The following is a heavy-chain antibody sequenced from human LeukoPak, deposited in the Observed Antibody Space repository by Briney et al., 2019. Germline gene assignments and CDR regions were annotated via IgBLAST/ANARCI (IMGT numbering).Heavy chain of an antibody. D-gene: IGHD2-15*01. J-gene: IGHJ4*02. CDR3: AKIRLEESATGY. CDR1: GFTFSSYG. Sequence: GGSPRLSCAASGFTFSSYGMHWVRQAPGKGLEWVAFIRYDGSNKYYADSVKGRFTISRDNSRNTMYLYMSSLRAEDTAVYFCAKIRLEESATGYWGQGTPVTVSS. V-gene: IGHV3-30*02. CDR2: IRYDGSNK.